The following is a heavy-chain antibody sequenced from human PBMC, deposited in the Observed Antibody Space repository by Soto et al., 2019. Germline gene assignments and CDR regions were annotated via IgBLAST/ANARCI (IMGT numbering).Heavy chain of an antibody. Sequence: QVQLVQSGAEVKKPGSSVRVSCKVSGGTFGSHTFTWVRQAPGQGLEWMGEIIPVFNAANYAQRFQDRVTIPEDRSTTTVYLELSRQTSADTATYYFARIEILTYHNTRGTDVDCWGQGTLVIVSS. V-gene: IGHV1-69*06. CDR1: GGTFGSHT. CDR3: ARIEILTYHNTRGTDVDC. CDR2: IIPVFNAA. J-gene: IGHJ4*02. D-gene: IGHD3-16*01.